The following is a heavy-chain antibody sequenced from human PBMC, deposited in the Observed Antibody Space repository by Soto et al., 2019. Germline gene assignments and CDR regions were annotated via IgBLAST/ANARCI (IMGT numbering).Heavy chain of an antibody. V-gene: IGHV3-48*02. J-gene: IGHJ5*02. D-gene: IGHD2-2*01. CDR3: ARDLGYCSSTSCYYNWFDP. CDR1: GFTFSSYS. Sequence: EVQLVESGGGLVQPGGSLRLSCAASGFTFSSYSMNWVRQAPGKGLEWVSYISSSSSTIYYADSVKGRFTISRDNAKNSLYLQMNCLRDEDTAVYYCARDLGYCSSTSCYYNWFDPWGQGTLVTVSS. CDR2: ISSSSSTI.